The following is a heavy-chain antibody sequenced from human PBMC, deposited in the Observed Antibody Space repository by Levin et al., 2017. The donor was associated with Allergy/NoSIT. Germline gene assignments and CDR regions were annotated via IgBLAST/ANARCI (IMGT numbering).Heavy chain of an antibody. Sequence: GESLKISCAASGFSFSSQAMHWVRQAPGRGLEWVALISYDGNSQYFADSVKGRFTISRDNSENTLYLQMNSLRAEDTAVYYCARDGRSGYDYRGLDYWGQGTLVTVSS. CDR2: ISYDGNSQ. J-gene: IGHJ4*02. CDR3: ARDGRSGYDYRGLDY. V-gene: IGHV3-30-3*01. CDR1: GFSFSSQA. D-gene: IGHD5-12*01.